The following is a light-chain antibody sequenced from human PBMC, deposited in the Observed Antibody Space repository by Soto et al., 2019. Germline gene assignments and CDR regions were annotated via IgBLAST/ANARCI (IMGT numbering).Light chain of an antibody. Sequence: QSVLTQPPCVSAAPGQKVTISCSGSSSNIGNNYVSWYQQLPGTAPKLLIYDNSQRPSGIPDRFSGSKSGTSATLGITGLQTGDEAEYFCGTWDSSLSAYVFGTGTKVTVL. CDR1: SSNIGNNY. V-gene: IGLV1-51*01. CDR2: DNS. CDR3: GTWDSSLSAYV. J-gene: IGLJ1*01.